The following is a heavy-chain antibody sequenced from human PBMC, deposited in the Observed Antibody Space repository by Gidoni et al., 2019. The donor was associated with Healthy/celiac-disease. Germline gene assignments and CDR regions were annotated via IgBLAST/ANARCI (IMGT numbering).Heavy chain of an antibody. V-gene: IGHV3-48*03. D-gene: IGHD6-19*01. J-gene: IGHJ4*02. CDR1: GFTFSRYE. CDR2: MSSNCSTI. Sequence: EVQRVESGGGLVQPGGSLRLSCAASGFTFSRYEMNWVRQAPGKGLAWVSYMSSNCSTIYYADSVKGRFTISRDNAKNSLYLQMNSLRAEDTAVYYCAGGAYSSGWYLGYFDYWGQGTLVTVSS. CDR3: AGGAYSSGWYLGYFDY.